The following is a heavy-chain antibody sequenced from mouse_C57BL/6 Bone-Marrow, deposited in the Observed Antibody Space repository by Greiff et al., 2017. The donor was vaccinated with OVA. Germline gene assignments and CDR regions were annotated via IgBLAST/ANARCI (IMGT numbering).Heavy chain of an antibody. J-gene: IGHJ4*01. CDR2: IHPNSGST. D-gene: IGHD1-1*01. Sequence: QVQLKESGAELVKPGASVKLSCKASGYTFTSYWMHWVKQRPGQGLEWIGMIHPNSGSTNYNEKFKSKATLTVDKSSSTAYMQLSSLTSEDSAVYYCARSTVVGAMDYWGQGTSVTVSS. CDR3: ARSTVVGAMDY. V-gene: IGHV1-64*01. CDR1: GYTFTSYW.